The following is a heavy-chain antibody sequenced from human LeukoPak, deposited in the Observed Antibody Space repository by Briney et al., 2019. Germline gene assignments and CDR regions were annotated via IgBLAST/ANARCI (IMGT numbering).Heavy chain of an antibody. D-gene: IGHD6-13*01. CDR2: IYTSEST. V-gene: IGHV4-61*02. CDR1: GGSISSGSYY. CDR3: ARYGYSSSAFDY. J-gene: IGHJ4*02. Sequence: SSETLSLTCTVSGGSISSGSYYWSWIRQPAGKGLEWIGRIYTSESTNYNPSLKSRVSMSVDTSKNQVSLKLSSVTVADTAVYFCARYGYSSSAFDYWGQGTLVTVSS.